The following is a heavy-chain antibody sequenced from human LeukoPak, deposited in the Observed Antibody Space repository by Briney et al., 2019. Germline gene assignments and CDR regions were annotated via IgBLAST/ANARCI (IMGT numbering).Heavy chain of an antibody. J-gene: IGHJ4*02. CDR2: IYSAGST. CDR1: EFIVNNNY. V-gene: IGHV3-66*01. D-gene: IGHD6-13*01. Sequence: GGSLRLSCAASEFIVNNNYMSWVRQAPGKGLEWVSIIYSAGSTYYADSVKGRFTISRDDSKNTLYLQMNSLRAEDTAVYYCARVPSSSWWALDYWGQGTLVTVSS. CDR3: ARVPSSSWWALDY.